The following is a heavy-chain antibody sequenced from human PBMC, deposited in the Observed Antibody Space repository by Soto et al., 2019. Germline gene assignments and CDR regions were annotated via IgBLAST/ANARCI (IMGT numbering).Heavy chain of an antibody. D-gene: IGHD3-3*01. CDR2: INHSGST. J-gene: IGHJ6*02. V-gene: IGHV4-34*01. Sequence: PSETLSLTCAVYGGSFSGYYWSWIRQPPGKGLEWIGEINHSGSTNYNPSLKSRVTTSVDTSKNQFSLKLSSVTAADTAVYYCARETQVLRFLEWLPQTMDVWGQGTTVTVSS. CDR1: GGSFSGYY. CDR3: ARETQVLRFLEWLPQTMDV.